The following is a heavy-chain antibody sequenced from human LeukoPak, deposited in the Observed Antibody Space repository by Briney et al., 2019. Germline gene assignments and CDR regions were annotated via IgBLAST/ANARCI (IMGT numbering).Heavy chain of an antibody. CDR3: ARHPQGLRYFDN. CDR2: IFYSGRDT. J-gene: IGHJ4*02. V-gene: IGHV4-59*08. CDR1: GDSINNYY. Sequence: SDTLSLTCSVSGDSINNYYWSWIRQPPGKGLEWLAYIFYSGRDTNYSPSLKSRLTISVDTSKQKFSLSLRSVTAADTAVYYCARHPQGLRYFDNWGQGTLVIVSS.